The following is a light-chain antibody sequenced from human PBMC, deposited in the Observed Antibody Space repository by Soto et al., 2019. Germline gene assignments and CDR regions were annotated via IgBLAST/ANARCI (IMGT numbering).Light chain of an antibody. CDR3: QTWSTGFWV. Sequence: QSVLTQSPSASASLGASVKLTCTLSSGHSSYAIAWHQQQPEKGPRYLMKLNSDGSHSKGDGIPDRFSGSGSGAERYLTISSLHSEDEADYYCQTWSTGFWVFGGGTQLTVL. J-gene: IGLJ3*02. V-gene: IGLV4-69*01. CDR1: SGHSSYA. CDR2: LNSDGSH.